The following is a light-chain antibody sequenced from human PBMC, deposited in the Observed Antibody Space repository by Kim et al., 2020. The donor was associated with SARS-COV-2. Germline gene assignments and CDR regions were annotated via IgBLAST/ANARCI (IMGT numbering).Light chain of an antibody. Sequence: GQSISISCTGTSRDVGGYNYVSWFQQHPGKAPKVIIYDVPKRPSGGSNRFSGSKSGNTASLTISGLQTDDEADYYCSSYSSSDIVLFGGGTKLTVL. J-gene: IGLJ2*01. V-gene: IGLV2-14*04. CDR2: DVP. CDR1: SRDVGGYNY. CDR3: SSYSSSDIVL.